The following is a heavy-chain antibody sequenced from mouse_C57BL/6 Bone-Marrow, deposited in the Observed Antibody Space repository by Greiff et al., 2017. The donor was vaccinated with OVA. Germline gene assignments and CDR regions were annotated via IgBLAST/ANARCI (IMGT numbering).Heavy chain of an antibody. CDR3: ARRDYTTYFDV. CDR2: IHPNSGST. D-gene: IGHD2-4*01. J-gene: IGHJ1*03. CDR1: GYTFTSYW. V-gene: IGHV1-64*01. Sequence: VQLQQSGAELVKPGASVKLSCKASGYTFTSYWMHWVKQRPGQGLEWIGMIHPNSGSTNYNEKFKSKATLTVDKSSSTAYMQLSSLTSEDSAVYYCARRDYTTYFDVWGTGTTVTVSS.